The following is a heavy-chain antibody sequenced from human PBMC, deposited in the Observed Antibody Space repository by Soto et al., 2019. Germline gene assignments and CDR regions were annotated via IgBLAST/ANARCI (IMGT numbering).Heavy chain of an antibody. J-gene: IGHJ5*02. Sequence: ASVKVSCKASGYTFTSYCISWVRQAPGQGLEWMGWISAYNGNTNYAQKLQGRVTMTTDTSTSTAYMELRSLRSDDTAVYYCARDPRPYCSGGSCYFNWFDPWGQGTLVTVSS. CDR1: GYTFTSYC. CDR3: ARDPRPYCSGGSCYFNWFDP. V-gene: IGHV1-18*04. D-gene: IGHD2-15*01. CDR2: ISAYNGNT.